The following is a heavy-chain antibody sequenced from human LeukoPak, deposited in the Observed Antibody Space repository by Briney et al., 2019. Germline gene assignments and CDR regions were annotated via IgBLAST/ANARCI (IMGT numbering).Heavy chain of an antibody. CDR3: AKNSGRGVTTSPYYYYMDV. CDR2: ISAGGST. V-gene: IGHV3-23*01. CDR1: GFTFSGYA. Sequence: GGSLRLSCAASGFTFSGYAMSWVRQAPGKGLEWVSFISAGGSTYYAGSVKGRFTISRDNSKNTLYLQMNSLTAEDTAVYYCAKNSGRGVTTSPYYYYMDVWGKGTTVTVSS. J-gene: IGHJ6*03. D-gene: IGHD4-17*01.